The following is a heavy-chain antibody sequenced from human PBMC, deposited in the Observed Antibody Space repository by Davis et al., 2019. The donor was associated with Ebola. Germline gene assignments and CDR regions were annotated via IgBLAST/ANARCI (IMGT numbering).Heavy chain of an antibody. CDR2: IIPIFGTA. V-gene: IGHV1-69*13. CDR3: AREAARYDSKMGY. CDR1: GGTFSSYA. Sequence: SVKVSCKASGGTFSSYAISWVRQAPGQGLEWMGGIIPIFGTANYAQKFQGRVTITADESTSTAYMELSSLRSEDTAVYYCAREAARYDSKMGYWGQGTLVTVSS. D-gene: IGHD3-22*01. J-gene: IGHJ4*02.